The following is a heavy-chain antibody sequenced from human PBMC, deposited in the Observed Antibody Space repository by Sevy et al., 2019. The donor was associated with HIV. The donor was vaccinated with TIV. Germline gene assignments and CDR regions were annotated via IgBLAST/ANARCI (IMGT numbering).Heavy chain of an antibody. D-gene: IGHD4-17*01. CDR1: GFAFSNYYA. CDR2: ISYDGSDI. CDR3: ARPRANYVDHYFFYAMDV. J-gene: IGHJ6*02. V-gene: IGHV3-30-3*01. Sequence: GGSLRLSCAASGFAFSNYYAMHWVRQAPGKGLEWVALISYDGSDIYYADSVKGRFTVSRDNFKNTLFLQMNSLTTEETAVDYCARPRANYVDHYFFYAMDVWGQVNTVTVSS.